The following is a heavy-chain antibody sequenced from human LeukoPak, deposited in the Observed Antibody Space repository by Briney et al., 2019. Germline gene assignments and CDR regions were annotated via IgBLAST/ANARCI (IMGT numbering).Heavy chain of an antibody. D-gene: IGHD3-10*01. Sequence: GGSLRLSCAASGFTFSSYEMNWVREAPGKGLEWVSYISSSGSTIYYADSVKGRFTISRDNAKNSLYLQMNSLRAEDTAVYYCAREGSTYGSGIDYWGQGTLVTVSS. CDR2: ISSSGSTI. CDR1: GFTFSSYE. V-gene: IGHV3-48*03. J-gene: IGHJ4*02. CDR3: AREGSTYGSGIDY.